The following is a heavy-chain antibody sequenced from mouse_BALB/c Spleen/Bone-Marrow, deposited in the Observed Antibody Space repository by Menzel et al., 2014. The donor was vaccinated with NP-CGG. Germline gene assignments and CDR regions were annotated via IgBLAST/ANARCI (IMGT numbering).Heavy chain of an antibody. D-gene: IGHD2-10*01. CDR1: GFSLTSYG. V-gene: IGHV2-9*02. J-gene: IGHJ2*01. Sequence: VQLQQSGPGLVAPSQSPSITCTVSGFSLTSYGVHWVRQPPGKGLEWLGIIWAGGSTNYNSALMSRLSISKDNSKSQVFLKMNSLQSDDTAMYYCAIPYFGNYKYYFDFWGQGTTLPVSS. CDR3: AIPYFGNYKYYFDF. CDR2: IWAGGST.